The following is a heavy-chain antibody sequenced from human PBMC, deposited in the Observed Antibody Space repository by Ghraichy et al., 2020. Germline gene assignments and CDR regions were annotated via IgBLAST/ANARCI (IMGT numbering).Heavy chain of an antibody. D-gene: IGHD2-21*02. J-gene: IGHJ2*01. Sequence: GESLNISCAASGFTFSSYAMSWVRQAPGKGLEWVSAISGSGGSTYYADSVKGRFTISRDNSKNTLYLQMNSLRAEDTAVYYCAKDDWVVTATHSWYFDLWGRGTLVTVSS. CDR1: GFTFSSYA. V-gene: IGHV3-23*01. CDR3: AKDDWVVTATHSWYFDL. CDR2: ISGSGGST.